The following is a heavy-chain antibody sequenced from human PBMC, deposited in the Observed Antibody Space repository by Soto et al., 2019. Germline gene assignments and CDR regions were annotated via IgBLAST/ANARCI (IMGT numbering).Heavy chain of an antibody. D-gene: IGHD6-6*01. J-gene: IGHJ5*02. CDR3: ARTGLAARYNRRNWFDP. Sequence: SETLSLTCAVYGGSFSGYYWIWIRQPPGKGLEWIGEINHSGSTNYNPSLKSRVTISVDTSKNQFSLKLSSVTAADTAVYYCARTGLAARYNRRNWFDPWGQGTLVTVSS. V-gene: IGHV4-34*01. CDR1: GGSFSGYY. CDR2: INHSGST.